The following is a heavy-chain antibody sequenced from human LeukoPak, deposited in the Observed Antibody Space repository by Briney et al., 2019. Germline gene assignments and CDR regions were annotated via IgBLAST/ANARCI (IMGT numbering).Heavy chain of an antibody. CDR2: IYDSGST. J-gene: IGHJ4*02. D-gene: IGHD6-13*01. CDR1: GGSISSSSYY. Sequence: SETLSLTCTVSGGSISSSSYYWGWIRQPPGKGLEWIGSIYDSGSTYYNPSLKSRVTISVDTSKNQFSLKLSSVTAADTAVYYCARDLLSSSWYVRGTFDYWGQGILVTVSS. V-gene: IGHV4-39*07. CDR3: ARDLLSSSWYVRGTFDY.